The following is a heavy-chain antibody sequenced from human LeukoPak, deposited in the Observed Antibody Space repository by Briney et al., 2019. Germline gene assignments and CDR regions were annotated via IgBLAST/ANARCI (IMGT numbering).Heavy chain of an antibody. CDR2: IYYSGST. CDR3: ARGEYYDSSGYSSLYWYFDL. V-gene: IGHV4-39*01. D-gene: IGHD3-22*01. Sequence: SETLSLTCTVSGGSISSSSYYWGWIRQPPGKGLEWIGSIYYSGSTYYNPSLKSRVTISAGTSKNQFSLKLSSVTAADTAVYYCARGEYYDSSGYSSLYWYFDLWGRGTLVTVSS. J-gene: IGHJ2*01. CDR1: GGSISSSSYY.